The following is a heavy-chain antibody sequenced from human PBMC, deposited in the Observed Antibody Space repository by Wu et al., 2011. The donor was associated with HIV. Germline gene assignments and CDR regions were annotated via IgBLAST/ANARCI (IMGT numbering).Heavy chain of an antibody. CDR1: GYTFTDYY. CDR3: ARGDIILVPTDIRRGLNWFDP. Sequence: IQLVQSGAEVKKPGATVKISCKVSGYTFTDYYMHWVQQAPGKGLEWMGLVDPEDGETIYAEKFQGRVTITADTSTDTAYMELSSLRSEDTAVYYCARGDIILVPTDIRRGLNWFDPWGQGTLVTVSS. CDR2: VDPEDGET. J-gene: IGHJ5*02. D-gene: IGHD2-2*02. V-gene: IGHV1-69-2*01.